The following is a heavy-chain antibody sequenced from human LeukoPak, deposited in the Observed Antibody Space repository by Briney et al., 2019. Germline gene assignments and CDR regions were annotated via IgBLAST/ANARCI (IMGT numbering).Heavy chain of an antibody. CDR3: AREGFYDSSGYFDY. D-gene: IGHD3-22*01. CDR2: INLDGSER. J-gene: IGHJ4*02. CDR1: GFTFSGHS. V-gene: IGHV3-7*01. Sequence: GGSLRLSCAAFGFTFSGHSMTWVRQAPGKGLEWVANINLDGSERFYVDFVKGRFTISRDNSKNTLYLQMNSLRAEDTAVYYCAREGFYDSSGYFDYWGQGTLVTVSS.